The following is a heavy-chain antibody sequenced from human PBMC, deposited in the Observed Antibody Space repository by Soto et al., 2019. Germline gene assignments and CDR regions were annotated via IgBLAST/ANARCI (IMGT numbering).Heavy chain of an antibody. CDR2: ISGGGGST. CDR1: GFTFSSYA. J-gene: IGHJ4*02. D-gene: IGHD2-15*01. CDR3: AKRYCSGGSCYFFFDY. Sequence: EVQLLESGGGLVQPGGSLRLSCAASGFTFSSYAMSWVRQAPGTGLEWVSAISGGGGSTYYADSVKGRFTISRDNSKNTLYLQMNSLRAEDTAVYYCAKRYCSGGSCYFFFDYWGQGTLVTVSS. V-gene: IGHV3-23*01.